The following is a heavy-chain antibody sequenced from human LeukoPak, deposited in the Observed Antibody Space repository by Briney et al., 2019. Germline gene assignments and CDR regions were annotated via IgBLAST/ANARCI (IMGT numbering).Heavy chain of an antibody. V-gene: IGHV3-21*01. Sequence: GGSLRLSCAASGFTFSSYWMNWVRQAPGKGLEWVSSISSSSSYIYYADSVKGRFTISRDNAKNSLYLQMNSLRAEDTAVYYCARGGEDIVVVTALDYFDYWGQGTLVTVSS. CDR3: ARGGEDIVVVTALDYFDY. D-gene: IGHD2-21*02. CDR2: ISSSSSYI. J-gene: IGHJ4*02. CDR1: GFTFSSYW.